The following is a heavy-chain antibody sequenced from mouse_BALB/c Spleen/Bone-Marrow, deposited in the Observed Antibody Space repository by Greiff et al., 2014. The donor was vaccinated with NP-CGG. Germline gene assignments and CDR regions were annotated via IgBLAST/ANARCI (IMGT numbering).Heavy chain of an antibody. J-gene: IGHJ1*01. CDR1: GFTFTDYY. CDR3: ARDENYDIYWYFDV. V-gene: IGHV7-3*02. D-gene: IGHD1-1*01. CDR2: IRNKANGYTT. Sequence: DVQLQESGGGLVQPGGSLRLSCATSGFTFTDYYMSWVRQPPGKALEWLGFIRNKANGYTTDYSVSVKGRFTISRDNSQSILYLQMNTLRAEDSATYYCARDENYDIYWYFDVWGAGTTVTVSS.